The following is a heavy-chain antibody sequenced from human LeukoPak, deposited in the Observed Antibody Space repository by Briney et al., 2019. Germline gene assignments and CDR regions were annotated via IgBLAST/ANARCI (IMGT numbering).Heavy chain of an antibody. CDR2: ISWNSGKT. CDR3: AKDRYSSGWYDLDY. D-gene: IGHD6-19*01. CDR1: GFSFDDYA. Sequence: PGGSLRLSCAASGFSFDDYAMHWVRQAPGKGLEWVSGISWNSGKTGYADSVKGRFTISRDNAKNSLCLQMNSLRAEDTALYYCAKDRYSSGWYDLDYWGQGTLVSVSS. V-gene: IGHV3-9*01. J-gene: IGHJ4*02.